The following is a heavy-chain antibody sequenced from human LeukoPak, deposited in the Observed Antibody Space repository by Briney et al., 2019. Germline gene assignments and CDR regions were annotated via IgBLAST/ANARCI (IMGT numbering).Heavy chain of an antibody. CDR1: GFTFSSYS. D-gene: IGHD3-10*01. V-gene: IGHV3-21*01. CDR3: ARDYYGSGSPFDY. J-gene: IGHJ4*02. Sequence: PLGALRLSCAAAGFTFSSYSMNWVRQAPGKGLEWVSAISSSSSYIYYADSVKGRFTISRDNAKNSLYLQMNSLRAEDTAVYYCARDYYGSGSPFDYWGQGTLVTVSS. CDR2: ISSSSSYI.